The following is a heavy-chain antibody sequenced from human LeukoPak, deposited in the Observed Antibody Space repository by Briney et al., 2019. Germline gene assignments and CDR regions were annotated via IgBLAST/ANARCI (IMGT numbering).Heavy chain of an antibody. J-gene: IGHJ4*02. V-gene: IGHV1-8*03. CDR1: GYTFTRYD. Sequence: ASVKVSCKTSGYTFTRYDINWVRQATGQRLEWMGWMNPNSGNTGYAQKFQGRVTITRNTSTSTAYMELSSLRSEDTAVYYCARGQEWDQLLQYFDYWGQGTLVTVSS. CDR3: ARGQEWDQLLQYFDY. CDR2: MNPNSGNT. D-gene: IGHD2-2*01.